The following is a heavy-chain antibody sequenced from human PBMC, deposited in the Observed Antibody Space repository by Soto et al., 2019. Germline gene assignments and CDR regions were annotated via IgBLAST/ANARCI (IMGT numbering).Heavy chain of an antibody. CDR2: INPSGGST. J-gene: IGHJ4*02. D-gene: IGHD2-15*01. Sequence: QVQLVQSGAEVKKPGASVKVSCKASGYTFTSYYMHWVRQAPGQGREWMGIINPSGGSTSYAQKCQGRVTMTRDTSTSTVYMELSSLRSEDTAVYYCARVGEVVQSHLYFDYWGQGTLVTVSS. CDR1: GYTFTSYY. CDR3: ARVGEVVQSHLYFDY. V-gene: IGHV1-46*03.